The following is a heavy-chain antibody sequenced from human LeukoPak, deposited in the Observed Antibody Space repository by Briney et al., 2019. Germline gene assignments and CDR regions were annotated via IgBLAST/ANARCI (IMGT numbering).Heavy chain of an antibody. CDR3: ARSPDYGGNPRFDY. CDR2: IWYDGSNK. CDR1: GFTFSSYG. D-gene: IGHD4-23*01. V-gene: IGHV3-33*01. J-gene: IGHJ4*02. Sequence: GGSLRLSCAASGFTFSSYGMHWVRQAPGKGLEWVAVIWYDGSNKYYADSVKGRFTISRDNSKNTLYLQMNSLRAEDTAMYYCARSPDYGGNPRFDYWGQGTLVTVSS.